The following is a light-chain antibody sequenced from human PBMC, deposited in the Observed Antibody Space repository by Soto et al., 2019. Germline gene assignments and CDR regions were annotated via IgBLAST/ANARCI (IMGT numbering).Light chain of an antibody. CDR1: SSDVGGYDY. Sequence: QSPLTQPASVSGSPGQSITISCTGTSSDVGGYDYVSWYQQHPGKAPKLMIYDVSNRPSGVSNRFSGSKSGNTASLTISGLQAEDEADYYCSSYAGASHVVFGGGTKLTVL. CDR3: SSYAGASHVV. V-gene: IGLV2-14*03. CDR2: DVS. J-gene: IGLJ2*01.